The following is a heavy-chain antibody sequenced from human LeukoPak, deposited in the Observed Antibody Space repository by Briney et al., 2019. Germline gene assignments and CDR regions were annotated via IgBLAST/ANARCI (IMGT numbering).Heavy chain of an antibody. CDR1: GFAFSSYG. D-gene: IGHD3-22*01. Sequence: GGSLRLSCAASGFAFSSYGMHWVRQAPGKGLEWVAVISYDGSNKYYADSVKDRFTISRDNSKNTLYPQMNSLRAEDTAVYYCAKDYYDSSGYPLEDAFDIWGQGTMVTVSS. J-gene: IGHJ3*02. V-gene: IGHV3-30*18. CDR3: AKDYYDSSGYPLEDAFDI. CDR2: ISYDGSNK.